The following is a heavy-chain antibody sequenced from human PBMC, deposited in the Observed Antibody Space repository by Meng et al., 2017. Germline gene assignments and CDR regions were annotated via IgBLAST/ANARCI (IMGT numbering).Heavy chain of an antibody. Sequence: GGSLRFSCAALGFTFSSYWMSWVRQAPGKGLEWVANIKQDGSEKYYVDSVKGRFTISRDNAKNSLYLQMNSLRAEDTAVYYCARELLWFGDLGWYFDYWGQGTLVTVSS. V-gene: IGHV3-7*01. CDR3: ARELLWFGDLGWYFDY. CDR2: IKQDGSEK. CDR1: GFTFSSYW. D-gene: IGHD3-10*01. J-gene: IGHJ4*02.